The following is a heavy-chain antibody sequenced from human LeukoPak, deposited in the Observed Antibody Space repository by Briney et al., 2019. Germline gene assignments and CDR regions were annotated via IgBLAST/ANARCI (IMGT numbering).Heavy chain of an antibody. Sequence: ASMKVSCKTSGGSFTSFAISWVRQAPGQGLERMGGIIPSLGAANYAQKFQGRVTITTDEFPSTAYMELTNLRSEDTAVYYCARLGFYYHLDYWGQGTLVTVSS. D-gene: IGHD2-8*01. CDR1: GGSFTSFA. CDR2: IIPSLGAA. J-gene: IGHJ4*02. V-gene: IGHV1-69*05. CDR3: ARLGFYYHLDY.